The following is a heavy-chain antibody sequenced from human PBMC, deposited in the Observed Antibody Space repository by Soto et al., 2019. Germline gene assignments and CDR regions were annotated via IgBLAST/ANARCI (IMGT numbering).Heavy chain of an antibody. CDR1: GDSVTSGDYY. CDR3: PRPHGATSMTSCFDY. CDR2: IYYSGNT. Sequence: SETLSLTCTVSGDSVTSGDYYWSWIRQPPGKGLEWIGYIYYSGNTNYSPSLKSRVAISLDTSHNQFSLKLSSVTAADTAVYFCPRPHGATSMTSCFDYWGHGTLVTVSS. V-gene: IGHV4-61*08. J-gene: IGHJ5*01. D-gene: IGHD5-18*01.